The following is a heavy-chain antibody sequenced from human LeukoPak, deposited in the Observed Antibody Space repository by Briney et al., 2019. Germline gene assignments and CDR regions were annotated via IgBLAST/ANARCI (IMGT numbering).Heavy chain of an antibody. V-gene: IGHV1-46*01. CDR2: INPSGGSP. J-gene: IGHJ4*02. Sequence: EASVNVSCKASGYTFTSYYLHWVRQAPGQGLEWMGIINPSGGSPTYAQKIQGRVTMTRDTSTSAVYMELSSLTSEDTAVYYCARDLYERDSSGHYGGGFDYWGQGTLVAVSS. CDR1: GYTFTSYY. D-gene: IGHD3-22*01. CDR3: ARDLYERDSSGHYGGGFDY.